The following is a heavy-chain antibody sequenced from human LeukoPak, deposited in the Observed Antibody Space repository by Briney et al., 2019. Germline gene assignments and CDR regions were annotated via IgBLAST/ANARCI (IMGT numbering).Heavy chain of an antibody. Sequence: GGSLRLSCAASGFTFSSYWMHWVRQAPGKGLVWVSRINSDGSSTSYADSVKGRFTISRDNAKNTLYLQMNSLRAEDTAVYYCASSSYSSGWLSRHWGQGTLVTVSS. CDR1: GFTFSSYW. CDR2: INSDGSST. D-gene: IGHD6-19*01. CDR3: ASSSYSSGWLSRH. V-gene: IGHV3-74*01. J-gene: IGHJ4*02.